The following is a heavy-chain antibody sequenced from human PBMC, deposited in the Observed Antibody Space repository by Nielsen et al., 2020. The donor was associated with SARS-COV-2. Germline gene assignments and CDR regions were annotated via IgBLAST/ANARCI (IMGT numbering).Heavy chain of an antibody. J-gene: IGHJ3*02. V-gene: IGHV4-4*02. D-gene: IGHD3-10*01. Sequence: SETLSLTCIVSGGPINNNKWWHWVRQPPGKGLEWIGEIYYSGTTNYNPSLKSRVTISADTSKNQFSLKLSSVTAADTAVYYCARSGYYYGSGDDAFDIWGQGAMVTVSS. CDR3: ARSGYYYGSGDDAFDI. CDR2: IYYSGTT. CDR1: GGPINNNKW.